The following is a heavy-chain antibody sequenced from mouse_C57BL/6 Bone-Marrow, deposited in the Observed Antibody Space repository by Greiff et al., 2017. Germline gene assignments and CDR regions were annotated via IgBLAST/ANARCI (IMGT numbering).Heavy chain of an antibody. CDR2: IYPGDGDT. J-gene: IGHJ3*01. Sequence: VQLQQSGPELVKPGASVKISCKASGYAFSSSWMNWVKQRPGKGLEWIGRIYPGDGDTNYNGKFKGKATLTADKSSSTAYMQLSSLTSEDSAVYFCASDDYPFAYWGQGTLVTVSA. CDR3: ASDDYPFAY. V-gene: IGHV1-82*01. CDR1: GYAFSSSW. D-gene: IGHD2-4*01.